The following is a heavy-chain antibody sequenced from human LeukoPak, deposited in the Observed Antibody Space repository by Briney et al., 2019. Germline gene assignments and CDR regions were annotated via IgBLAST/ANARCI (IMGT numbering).Heavy chain of an antibody. D-gene: IGHD3-10*01. CDR1: GFTFSSYG. V-gene: IGHV3-30*18. Sequence: PGGSLRLSCAASGFTFSSYGMHWVRQAPGKGLEWVAVISYDGSNKYYADSVKGRFTISRDNSKNTLYLQMNSLRAEDTAVYYCAKEFREQTYDYWGQGTLVTVSS. CDR2: ISYDGSNK. J-gene: IGHJ4*02. CDR3: AKEFREQTYDY.